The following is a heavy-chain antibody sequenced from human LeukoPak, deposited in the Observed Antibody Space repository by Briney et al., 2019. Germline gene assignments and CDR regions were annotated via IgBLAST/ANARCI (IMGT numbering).Heavy chain of an antibody. CDR3: ARGGTYGDY. D-gene: IGHD3-10*01. CDR2: IYYSGTT. V-gene: IGHV4-59*01. J-gene: IGHJ4*02. CDR1: GGSISGYY. Sequence: SSETLSLTCTVSGGSISGYYWSWIRQPPGKGLEWIGYIYYSGTTNYNPSLKSRITISVDTSKNQFSLNLSSVTAADTAVYYCARGGTYGDYWGQGTLVTVSS.